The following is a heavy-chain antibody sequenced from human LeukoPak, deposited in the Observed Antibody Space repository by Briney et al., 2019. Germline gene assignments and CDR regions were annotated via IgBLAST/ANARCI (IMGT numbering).Heavy chain of an antibody. CDR1: GGTFGTYT. CDR2: IIPIFGTA. V-gene: IGHV1-69*05. J-gene: IGHJ3*02. Sequence: SVKVSCKPSGGTFGTYTVSWVRQAPGQGLEWMGGIIPIFGTAKYAQKFQGRITITTDESTSTAYMELSSLRSEDTAMYYCARDRSFSSPDAFDIWGQGTMVTVSS. D-gene: IGHD6-6*01. CDR3: ARDRSFSSPDAFDI.